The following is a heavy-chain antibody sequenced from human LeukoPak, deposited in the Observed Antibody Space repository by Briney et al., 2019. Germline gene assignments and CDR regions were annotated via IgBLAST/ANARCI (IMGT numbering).Heavy chain of an antibody. CDR1: GYTLTELS. J-gene: IGHJ5*02. CDR2: FDPEDGET. D-gene: IGHD2-15*01. Sequence: ASVKVSCKVSGYTLTELSMHWVRQAPGKGLEWMGGFDPEDGETIYAQKFQGRVTMTEDTSTDTAYMELSSLKASDTAMYYCARHVPLTYCSGGSCHEPNWFDPWGQGTLVTVSS. V-gene: IGHV1-24*01. CDR3: ARHVPLTYCSGGSCHEPNWFDP.